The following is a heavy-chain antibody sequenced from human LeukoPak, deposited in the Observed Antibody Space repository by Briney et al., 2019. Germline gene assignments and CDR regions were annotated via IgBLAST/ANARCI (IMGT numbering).Heavy chain of an antibody. CDR2: ISYDGDNE. CDR3: AKDWGSDKYFHH. V-gene: IGHV3-30-3*01. Sequence: PGRSLRLSCAASGFTFSSYAMHWVRQAPGKGLEWVAVISYDGDNEYYADSVKGRFTISRDNSKNTLHLQMNSLRAEDTALYYCAKDWGSDKYFHHWGQGTLVTVSS. J-gene: IGHJ1*01. CDR1: GFTFSSYA. D-gene: IGHD3-16*01.